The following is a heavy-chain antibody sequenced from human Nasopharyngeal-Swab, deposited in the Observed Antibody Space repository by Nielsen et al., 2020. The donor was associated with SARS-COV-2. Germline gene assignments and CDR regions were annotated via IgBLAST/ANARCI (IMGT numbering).Heavy chain of an antibody. V-gene: IGHV4-39*07. CDR1: GGSVSISSSN. D-gene: IGHD3-22*01. CDR2: IYYSGST. CDR3: ARVYYDSSGYYYYYYYYYMDV. J-gene: IGHJ6*03. Sequence: SETLSLTCTVSGGSVSISSSNWGWIRHPPGRGREWIGSIYYSGSTYYNPSLKSRVTISVDTSKNQCSLKLSSVTAADTAVYYCARVYYDSSGYYYYYYYYYMDVWGKGTTVTVSS.